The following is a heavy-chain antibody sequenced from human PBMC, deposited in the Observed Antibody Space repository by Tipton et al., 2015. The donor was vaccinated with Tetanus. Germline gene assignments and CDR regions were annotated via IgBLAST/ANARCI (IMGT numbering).Heavy chain of an antibody. V-gene: IGHV3-23*01. Sequence: SLRLSCAASGFIFSNYAMSWVRQAPGKGLEWVSTTSGSGRSSYYADSVKGRSTVSRDKSRNTLYLQMNSLRAEDTAVYYCAKDAPGGDVSDPLFEHWGQGTLVTVTS. J-gene: IGHJ1*01. CDR2: TSGSGRSS. CDR1: GFIFSNYA. D-gene: IGHD3-16*01. CDR3: AKDAPGGDVSDPLFEH.